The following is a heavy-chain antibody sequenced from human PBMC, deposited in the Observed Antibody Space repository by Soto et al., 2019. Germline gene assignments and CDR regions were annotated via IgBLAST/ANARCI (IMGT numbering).Heavy chain of an antibody. CDR2: IIPIFGTA. CDR1: GGTFSSYA. J-gene: IGHJ5*02. D-gene: IGHD3-16*01. CDR3: ERGGGGAYDTAHSGFDP. Sequence: QVQLVQSGAEVKKPGSSVKVSCKASGGTFSSYAISWVRQAPGQGLEWMGGIIPIFGTANYAQKVQGRVTITADESTSTAYMGRGSPSSAATAVYDCERGGGGAYDTAHSGFDPWGQGTLVTVSS. V-gene: IGHV1-69*12.